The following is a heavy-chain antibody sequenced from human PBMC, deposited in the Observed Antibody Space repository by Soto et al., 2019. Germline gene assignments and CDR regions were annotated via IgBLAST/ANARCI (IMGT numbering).Heavy chain of an antibody. CDR3: AKGKSENGVDWLDP. J-gene: IGHJ5*02. Sequence: VWSMRIACAASGFIVENYAMIWVRQAPGKGLEWVATVRGNSYGAYYADSVRGRFIISRDNSKNTMSLQLNSLRDDDTAIYYCAKGKSENGVDWLDPWGPGTLVSVPS. V-gene: IGHV3-23*01. D-gene: IGHD2-8*01. CDR1: GFIVENYA. CDR2: VRGNSYGA.